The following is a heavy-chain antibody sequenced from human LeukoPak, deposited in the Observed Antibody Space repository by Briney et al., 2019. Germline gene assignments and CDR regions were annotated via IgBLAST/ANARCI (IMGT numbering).Heavy chain of an antibody. Sequence: PGGSLRLSCAASGFTFSSYAMHWVRQAPGKGLEWVAVISYDGSNKYYAHSVKGRFTISTDNSKNTLYMQMNSLRAEDTAVYFCARVLGCTNGVCHDAFDIWGQETVVTVSS. J-gene: IGHJ3*02. D-gene: IGHD2-8*01. CDR1: GFTFSSYA. CDR3: ARVLGCTNGVCHDAFDI. CDR2: ISYDGSNK. V-gene: IGHV3-30*04.